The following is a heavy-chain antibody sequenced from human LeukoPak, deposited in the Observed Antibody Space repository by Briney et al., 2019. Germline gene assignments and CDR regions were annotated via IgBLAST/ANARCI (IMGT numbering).Heavy chain of an antibody. J-gene: IGHJ6*03. CDR2: MNPNSGNT. Sequence: EASVKVSCKASGYTFTSYDINWVRQATGQGLEWMGWMNPNSGNTGYAQKFQGRVTMTRNTSISTAYMELSSLRSEDTAVYYCARGDGDYEPQYYYYMDVWGKGTTVTISS. CDR3: ARGDGDYEPQYYYYMDV. D-gene: IGHD4-17*01. V-gene: IGHV1-8*01. CDR1: GYTFTSYD.